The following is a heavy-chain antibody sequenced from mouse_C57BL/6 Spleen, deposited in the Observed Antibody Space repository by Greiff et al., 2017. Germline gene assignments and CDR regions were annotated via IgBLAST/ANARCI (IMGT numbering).Heavy chain of an antibody. V-gene: IGHV1-63*01. CDR2: IYPGGGYT. CDR1: GYTFTSYW. J-gene: IGHJ2*01. Sequence: QVQLQQSGAELVRPGTSVKMSCKASGYTFTSYWIGWAKQRPGHGLEWIGDIYPGGGYTNYNEKFKGKATLTVDKSSSTAYMQVSSLTSEDSAIYYCARESSGYEDFDYWGQGTTLTVSS. CDR3: ARESSGYEDFDY. D-gene: IGHD3-2*02.